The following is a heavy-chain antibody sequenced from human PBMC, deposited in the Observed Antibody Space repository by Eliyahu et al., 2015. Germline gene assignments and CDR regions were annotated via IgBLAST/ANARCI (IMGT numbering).Heavy chain of an antibody. CDR2: IWYDGSNK. J-gene: IGHJ4*02. D-gene: IGHD2-8*01. V-gene: IGHV3-33*01. Sequence: QVQLVESGGGVVQPGRSLRLSXAASGFXFXSYGXHWVRQAPGKGLEWVAVIWYDGSNKYYADSVKGRFTISRDNSKNTLYLQMNSLRAEDTAVYYCARDFLPFKRGLIRYYFDYWGQGTLVTVSS. CDR3: ARDFLPFKRGLIRYYFDY. CDR1: GFXFXSYG.